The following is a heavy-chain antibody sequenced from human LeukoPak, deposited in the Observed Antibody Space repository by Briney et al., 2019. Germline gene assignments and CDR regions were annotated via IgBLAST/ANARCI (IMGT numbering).Heavy chain of an antibody. CDR2: INHSGST. CDR3: ARGGGGWYSDY. D-gene: IGHD2-15*01. V-gene: IGHV4-34*01. CDR1: GFTFSSYW. J-gene: IGHJ4*02. Sequence: GSLRLSCAASGFTFSSYWMSWVRQPPGRGLEWIGEINHSGSTNYNPSLKSRVTISVDTSKNQFSLKLNSVTAADTAVYYCARGGGGWYSDYWGQGTLVTVSS.